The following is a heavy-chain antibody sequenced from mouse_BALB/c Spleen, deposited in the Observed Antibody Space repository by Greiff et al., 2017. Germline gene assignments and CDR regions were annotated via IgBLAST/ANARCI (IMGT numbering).Heavy chain of an antibody. D-gene: IGHD2-1*01. V-gene: IGHV5-4*02. CDR2: ISDGGSYT. J-gene: IGHJ3*01. CDR1: GFTFSDYY. Sequence: EVKLQESGGGLVKPGGSLKLSCAASGFTFSDYYMYWVRQTPEKRLEWVATISDGGSYTYYPDSVKGRFTISRDNAKNNLYLQMSSLKSEDTAMYYCARDQGGNSFAYWGQGTLVTVSA. CDR3: ARDQGGNSFAY.